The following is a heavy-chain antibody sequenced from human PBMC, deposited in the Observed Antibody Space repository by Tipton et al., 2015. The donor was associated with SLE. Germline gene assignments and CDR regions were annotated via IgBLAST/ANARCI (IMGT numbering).Heavy chain of an antibody. CDR1: GGSISSHY. CDR3: ARADSYCDY. V-gene: IGHV4-59*11. Sequence: TLSLTCTVSGGSISSHYWSWIRQPPGKGLEWIGYIYYSGSTNYNPSLKSRVTISVDTSKNQFSLKLSSVTAADTAVYYCARADSYCDYWGQGTLVTVSS. J-gene: IGHJ4*02. CDR2: IYYSGST.